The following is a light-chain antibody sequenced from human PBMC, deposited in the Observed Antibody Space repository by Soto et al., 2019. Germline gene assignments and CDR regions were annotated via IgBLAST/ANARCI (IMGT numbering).Light chain of an antibody. CDR3: QQYHKWPIT. Sequence: EIVLTQSPATLSLSPGERATLSCRASQSVSRYLAWYQQKPGQAPRLLIYGASTRATGVPTRFSGSGSGTEFTLTLSSLQSEDVAVYYCQQYHKWPITFGQGTRLEIK. CDR1: QSVSRY. V-gene: IGKV3-15*01. CDR2: GAS. J-gene: IGKJ5*01.